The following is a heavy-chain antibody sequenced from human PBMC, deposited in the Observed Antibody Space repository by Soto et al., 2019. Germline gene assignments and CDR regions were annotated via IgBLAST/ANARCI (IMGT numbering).Heavy chain of an antibody. J-gene: IGHJ6*02. D-gene: IGHD5-12*01. Sequence: PGGSLRLSCAASGFTFDDYVMHWVRQAPGKGLEWVSIISWNTGNIGYADSVKGRFTISRDNAKNSLYLQMNSLYLQMNSLRVEDTALYYCAKSERIYLDVWGQGTTVTVSS. CDR2: ISWNTGNI. V-gene: IGHV3-9*01. CDR1: GFTFDDYV. CDR3: AKSERIYLDV.